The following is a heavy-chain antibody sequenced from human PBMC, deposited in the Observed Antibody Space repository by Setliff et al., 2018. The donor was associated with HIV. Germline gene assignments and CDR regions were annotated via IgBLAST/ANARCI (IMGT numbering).Heavy chain of an antibody. J-gene: IGHJ4*02. CDR1: GYTFTGYY. CDR3: ARAAAGNTGPFDL. Sequence: ASVKVSCKASGYTFTGYYMHWVRQAPGQGLEWMGWINPNNGGTNYAQKFQGRVTITADKSTSTAYMELSSLRSEDTAVYYCARAAAGNTGPFDLWGQGSPVTVSS. CDR2: INPNNGGT. D-gene: IGHD4-17*01. V-gene: IGHV1-2*02.